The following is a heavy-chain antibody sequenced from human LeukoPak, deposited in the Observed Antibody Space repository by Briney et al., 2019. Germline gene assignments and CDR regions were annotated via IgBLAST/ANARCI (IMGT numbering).Heavy chain of an antibody. CDR2: MNPNSGNT. CDR1: GGTFSGYA. V-gene: IGHV1-8*03. J-gene: IGHJ5*02. Sequence: ASVKVSCKASGGTFSGYAINWVRQATGQGLEWMGWMNPNSGNTGYAQKFQGRVTITRNTSISTAYMELSSLRSEDTAVYYCARGRAWFDPWGQGTLVTVSS. CDR3: ARGRAWFDP.